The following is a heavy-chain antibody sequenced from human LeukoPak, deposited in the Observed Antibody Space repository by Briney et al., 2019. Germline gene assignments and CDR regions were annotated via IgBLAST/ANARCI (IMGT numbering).Heavy chain of an antibody. J-gene: IGHJ3*02. CDR2: ISYSSSII. D-gene: IGHD1-7*01. CDR1: GFTFSSYS. Sequence: PGGSLRLSCAASGFTFSSYSMNWARQAPGKGLEWVSYISYSSSIIYYADSVKGRFTISRDNGKNSLYLQMNSLRADDTAVYYCARKPITGTTLGPFDMWGQGTMVTVSS. CDR3: ARKPITGTTLGPFDM. V-gene: IGHV3-48*01.